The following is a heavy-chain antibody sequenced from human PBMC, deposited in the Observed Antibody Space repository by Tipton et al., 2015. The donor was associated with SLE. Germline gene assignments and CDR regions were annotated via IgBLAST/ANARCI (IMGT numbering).Heavy chain of an antibody. CDR1: GGTFSDYA. Sequence: QLVQSGAEVKKPGSSVKVSCKTSGGTFSDYAINWVRQATGQGLEWMGWMNPNSGNTGYAQKFQGRVTVTRNTSISTAYMELSSLRSEDTAVYYCARAERAKWLSIDYWGQGTLVTVSS. D-gene: IGHD3-22*01. CDR2: MNPNSGNT. J-gene: IGHJ4*02. V-gene: IGHV1-8*02. CDR3: ARAERAKWLSIDY.